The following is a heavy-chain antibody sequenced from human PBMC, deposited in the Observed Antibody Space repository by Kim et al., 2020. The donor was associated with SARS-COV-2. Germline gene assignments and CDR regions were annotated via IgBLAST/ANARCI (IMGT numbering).Heavy chain of an antibody. V-gene: IGHV3-30*18. D-gene: IGHD3-3*01. CDR3: AKGVGSLWSAKYS. CDR1: GFSFSSYD. Sequence: GGSLRLSCAASGFSFSSYDMHWVRLAPGKGLEWVAVISKDGSDKYYANSVKGRFTISRDNSKNTVDVQMNSLRAEDTAVYYCAKGVGSLWSAKYSWGQG. J-gene: IGHJ4*02. CDR2: ISKDGSDK.